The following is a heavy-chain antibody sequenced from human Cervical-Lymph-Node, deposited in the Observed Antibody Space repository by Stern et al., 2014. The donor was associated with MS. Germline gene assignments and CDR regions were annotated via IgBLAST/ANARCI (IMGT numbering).Heavy chain of an antibody. Sequence: QLVESGPEVKKPGTSVKVSCKASGFTFTSSAVQWVRQARGQRLAWIGWIVVGSGNTNYAQKFQERVTITRDMSTSTAYMELSSLRSEDTAVYYCAAGRCGGDCSPWGQGTLVTVSS. V-gene: IGHV1-58*01. J-gene: IGHJ5*02. CDR3: AAGRCGGDCSP. CDR2: IVVGSGNT. CDR1: GFTFTSSA. D-gene: IGHD2-21*02.